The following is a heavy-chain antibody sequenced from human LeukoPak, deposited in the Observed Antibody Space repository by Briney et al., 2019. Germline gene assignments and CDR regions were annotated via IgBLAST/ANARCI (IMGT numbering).Heavy chain of an antibody. V-gene: IGHV4-38-2*02. CDR3: ARVFYYGSGSYVNWFDP. J-gene: IGHJ5*02. D-gene: IGHD3-10*01. CDR1: GYSISSGYY. CDR2: IYHSGST. Sequence: SETLSLTCSVSGYSISSGYYWGWIRQPPGKGLEWIGSIYHSGSTNYNPSLKSRVTISVDKSKNQFSLKLSSVTAADTAVYYCARVFYYGSGSYVNWFDPWGQGTLVTVSS.